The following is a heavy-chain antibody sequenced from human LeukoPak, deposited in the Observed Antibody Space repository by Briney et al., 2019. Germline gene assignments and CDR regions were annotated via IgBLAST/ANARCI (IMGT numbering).Heavy chain of an antibody. J-gene: IGHJ6*04. CDR3: ASDIGRSGWFSMDV. CDR2: ISSSGRII. CDR1: EFIFSDYY. V-gene: IGHV3-11*04. Sequence: GGSLRLSCAASEFIFSDYYMSWRRQAPGKGREWVSYISSSGRIIYYADSVKGRFTISRDNAKNTLYLQMNSLRAEDTAVYYCASDIGRSGWFSMDVWGKGTTVTISS. D-gene: IGHD6-19*01.